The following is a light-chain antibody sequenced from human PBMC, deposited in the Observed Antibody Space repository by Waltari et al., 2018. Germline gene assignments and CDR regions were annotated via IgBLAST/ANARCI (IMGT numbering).Light chain of an antibody. Sequence: QSALPQPASVSGSPGPSITISCPRTSRAFESHNLLPRFQQRPGKAPKLIIFEVTQRPSGISDRFSGSRSGPTASLTISGLQAEDEADYYCCSYAGRATFAWVFGGGTKLTVL. CDR2: EVT. V-gene: IGLV2-23*02. J-gene: IGLJ3*02. CDR1: SRAFESHNL. CDR3: CSYAGRATFAWV.